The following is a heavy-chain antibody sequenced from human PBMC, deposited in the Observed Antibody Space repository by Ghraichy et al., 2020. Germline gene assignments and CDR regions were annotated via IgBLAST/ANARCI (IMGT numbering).Heavy chain of an antibody. CDR1: GGTFSSYA. Sequence: SVKVSCKASGGTFSSYAISWVRQAPGQGLEWMGGIIPIFGTANYAQKFQGRVTITADESTSTAYMELSSLRSEDTAVYYCASSPPVYGDYLNYWYFDLWGRGTLVTVSS. CDR3: ASSPPVYGDYLNYWYFDL. CDR2: IIPIFGTA. J-gene: IGHJ2*01. V-gene: IGHV1-69*13. D-gene: IGHD4-17*01.